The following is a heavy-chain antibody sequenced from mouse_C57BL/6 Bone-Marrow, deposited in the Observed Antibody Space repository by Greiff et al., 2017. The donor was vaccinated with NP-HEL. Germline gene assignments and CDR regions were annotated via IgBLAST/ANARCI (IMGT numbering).Heavy chain of an antibody. CDR2: IWSGGST. Sequence: VMLVESGPGLVQPSQSLSITCTVSGFSLTSYGVHWVRQSPGKGLEWLGVIWSGGSTDYNAAFISRLSISKDNSKSQVFFKMNSLQADDTAIYYCARGGLRRRFWYFDVWGTGTTVTVSS. D-gene: IGHD2-4*01. V-gene: IGHV2-2*01. CDR1: GFSLTSYG. CDR3: ARGGLRRRFWYFDV. J-gene: IGHJ1*03.